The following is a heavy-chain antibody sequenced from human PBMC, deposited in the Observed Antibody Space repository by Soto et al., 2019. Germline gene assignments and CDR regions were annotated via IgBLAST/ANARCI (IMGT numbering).Heavy chain of an antibody. CDR1: GFTFSSYS. V-gene: IGHV3-21*01. CDR2: ISGSGYI. CDR3: ARAXEYDSVWGSYRADWFDP. J-gene: IGHJ5*02. D-gene: IGHD3-16*02. Sequence: GGSLRLSCAASGFTFSSYSMNWVRQAPGKGLEWVSSISGSGYIYYAESVKGRFTISRDNAKNSLCLQMNSLRAEDTAVYYCARAXEYDSVWGSYRADWFDPWGQGTLVTVSS.